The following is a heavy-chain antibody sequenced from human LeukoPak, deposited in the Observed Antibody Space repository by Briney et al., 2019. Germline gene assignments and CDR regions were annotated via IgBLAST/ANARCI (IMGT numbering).Heavy chain of an antibody. CDR1: GGSISSYY. Sequence: SETLSLTCTVSGGSISSYYWSWIRQPPGKGLEWIGYIYYSGSTNYNPSLKSRVTISVDTSQNQFSLKLTSVTAADTAVYYCARSICPTSGYCPAYWGQGTLVTVSS. D-gene: IGHD3-22*01. J-gene: IGHJ4*02. CDR2: IYYSGST. CDR3: ARSICPTSGYCPAY. V-gene: IGHV4-59*01.